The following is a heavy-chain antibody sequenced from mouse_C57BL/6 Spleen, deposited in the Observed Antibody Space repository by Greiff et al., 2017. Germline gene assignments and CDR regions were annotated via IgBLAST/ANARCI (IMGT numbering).Heavy chain of an antibody. CDR1: GYTFTSYT. Sequence: QVQLQQSGAELARPGASVKMSCKASGYTFTSYTMHWVKQRPGQGLEWIGYINPSSGYTKYNQKFKDKATLTADKSSSTAYMQLSSLTSEDSAVYYCARGVLREGGAMDYWGQGTSVTVSS. CDR2: INPSSGYT. D-gene: IGHD1-1*01. J-gene: IGHJ4*01. V-gene: IGHV1-4*01. CDR3: ARGVLREGGAMDY.